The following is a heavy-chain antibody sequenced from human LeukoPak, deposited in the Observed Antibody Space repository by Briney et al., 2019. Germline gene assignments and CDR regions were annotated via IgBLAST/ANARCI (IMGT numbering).Heavy chain of an antibody. V-gene: IGHV3-21*01. CDR3: ARDLRGQPYDY. CDR2: ISSSSSYI. D-gene: IGHD3-16*01. CDR1: GFTFSSYS. Sequence: GGSLRLSCAASGFTFSSYSMNWVRQAPGKGLDWVSSISSSSSYIYYADSVKGRFTISRDNAKNSLYLQMNSLRAEDTAVYYCARDLRGQPYDYWGQGTLVTVSS. J-gene: IGHJ4*02.